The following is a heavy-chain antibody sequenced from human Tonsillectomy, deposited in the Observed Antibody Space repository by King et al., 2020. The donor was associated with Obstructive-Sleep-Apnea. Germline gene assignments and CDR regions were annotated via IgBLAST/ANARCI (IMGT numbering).Heavy chain of an antibody. J-gene: IGHJ4*02. CDR2: VYYSGST. V-gene: IGHV4-59*01. CDR1: GGSINSYY. D-gene: IGHD5-18*01. CDR3: ARGYNSFDY. Sequence: LQESGPGLVKPSETLSLACAVSGGSINSYYWNWIRQPPGKGLECIGNVYYSGSTNYTPSLKSRVAISVETSKNQFSLKLSSVTAADTAVYYCARGYNSFDYWGQGTLVTVSS.